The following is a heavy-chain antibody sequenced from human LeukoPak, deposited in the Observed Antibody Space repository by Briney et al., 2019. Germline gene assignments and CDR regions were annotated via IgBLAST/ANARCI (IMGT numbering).Heavy chain of an antibody. CDR1: GGSISSSYY. CDR3: ARPSKGTAAQGYDY. CDR2: IYYSGST. Sequence: SETLSLTCTVSGGSISSSYYSGWIRQPPGRGLEWIGSIYYSGSTYYNPSLKSRVTISVDTSKNQFSLKVISVTAADTAVYYCARPSKGTAAQGYDYWGQGILVTVAS. J-gene: IGHJ4*02. D-gene: IGHD6-6*01. V-gene: IGHV4-39*01.